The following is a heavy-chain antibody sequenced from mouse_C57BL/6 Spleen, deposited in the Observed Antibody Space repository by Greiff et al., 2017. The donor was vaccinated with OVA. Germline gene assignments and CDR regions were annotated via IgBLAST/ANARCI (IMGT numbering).Heavy chain of an antibody. J-gene: IGHJ2*01. CDR2: IYPGSGNT. V-gene: IGHV1-66*01. CDR1: GYSFTSYY. D-gene: IGHD1-1*01. CDR3: ARWASSSDYFDY. Sequence: VQLQQSGPELVKPGASVKISCKASGYSFTSYYIHWVKQRPGQGLEWIGWIYPGSGNTKYNEKFKGKATLTADTSSSTAYMQLSSLTSEDSAVDNCARWASSSDYFDYWGQGTTLTVSS.